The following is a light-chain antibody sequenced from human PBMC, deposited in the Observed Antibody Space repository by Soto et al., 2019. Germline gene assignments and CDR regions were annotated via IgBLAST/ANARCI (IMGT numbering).Light chain of an antibody. CDR2: KAS. CDR3: EQYNSWWT. J-gene: IGKJ2*02. CDR1: QSISSW. Sequence: DIQMTQSPSTLSASVGDRVTITCRASQSISSWLAWYQQKPGKAPKLLIYKASSLESGVPSRFSGSRSGTEFTLTISRLQPDDFATYYCEQYNSWWTFGQGTKLEIK. V-gene: IGKV1-5*03.